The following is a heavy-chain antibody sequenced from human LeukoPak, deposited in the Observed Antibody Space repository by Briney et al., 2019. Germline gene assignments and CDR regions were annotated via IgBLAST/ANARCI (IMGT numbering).Heavy chain of an antibody. CDR3: ARDLGTSGWYTFDF. Sequence: SQTLSLTCAISGDSVSSKNGAWNWIRQSPSRGLEWLGRTYYRSKWYDEYADSVKGRVTISPDTSRNQFSLHVYSVTPEDAAVYYCARDLGTSGWYTFDFWGQGTLVTVSS. CDR1: GDSVSSKNGA. V-gene: IGHV6-1*01. D-gene: IGHD6-19*01. J-gene: IGHJ5*01. CDR2: TYYRSKWYD.